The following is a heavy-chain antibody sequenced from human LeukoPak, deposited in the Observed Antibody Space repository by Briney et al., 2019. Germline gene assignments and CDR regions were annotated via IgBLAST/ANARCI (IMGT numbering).Heavy chain of an antibody. V-gene: IGHV4-34*01. CDR2: INHSGST. J-gene: IGHJ4*02. CDR1: GGSFSGYY. Sequence: SETLSLTCAVYGGSFSGYYWSWIRQPPGKGLEWIGEINHSGSTNYNPSLKSRVTISVDTSKNQFSLKLSSVTAADTAVYYCARLRGYRFDYWGQGTLVTVSS. CDR3: ARLRGYRFDY. D-gene: IGHD5-18*01.